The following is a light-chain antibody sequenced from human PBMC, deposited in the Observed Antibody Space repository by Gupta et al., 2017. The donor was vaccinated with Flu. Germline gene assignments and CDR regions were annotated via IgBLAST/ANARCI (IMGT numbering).Light chain of an antibody. V-gene: IGKV3-11*01. CDR1: QNVRNY. CDR2: DAS. CDR3: QQRDNRPPVT. J-gene: IGKJ5*01. Sequence: EIVLTQSPATLSLSPGERATLSCRASQNVRNYLGWYQQKPGQAPRLLIYDASNRATGIPARFSGSGSWTDFTLIISSLEPEDFSVYYCQQRDNRPPVTFGRGTRLDIK.